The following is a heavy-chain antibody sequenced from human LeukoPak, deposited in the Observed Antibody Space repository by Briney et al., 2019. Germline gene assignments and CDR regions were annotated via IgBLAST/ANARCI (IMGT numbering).Heavy chain of an antibody. CDR2: ISGYNDNA. CDR1: GYTFTTYG. V-gene: IGHV1-18*01. J-gene: IGHJ4*02. D-gene: IGHD6-13*01. CDR3: ARPAAGGTFDY. Sequence: GASVKVSCEASGYTFTTYGINWVRQAPGQGLEWMGWISGYNDNAKYAQKLQGRVTMTTDTSTSTAYMELRSLRSDDTAVYYCARPAAGGTFDYWGQGTLVTVSS.